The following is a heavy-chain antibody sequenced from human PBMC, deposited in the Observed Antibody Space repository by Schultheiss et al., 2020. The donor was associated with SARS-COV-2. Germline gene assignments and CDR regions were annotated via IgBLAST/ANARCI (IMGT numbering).Heavy chain of an antibody. CDR1: GFTVSSNY. CDR2: ITGSGDST. CDR3: AKDLNDFRSGYYIPDY. J-gene: IGHJ4*02. Sequence: GGSLRLSCAASGFTVSSNYMSWVRQAPGKGLEWVAAITGSGDSTYYADSVEGRFTISRDNFKNSLFLQMSSLRAEDTAVYHCAKDLNDFRSGYYIPDYWGRGTLVTVSS. D-gene: IGHD3-3*01. V-gene: IGHV3-23*01.